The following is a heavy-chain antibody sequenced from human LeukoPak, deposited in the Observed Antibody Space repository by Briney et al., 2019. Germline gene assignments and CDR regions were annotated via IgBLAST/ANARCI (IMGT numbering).Heavy chain of an antibody. V-gene: IGHV4-38-2*02. D-gene: IGHD6-19*01. CDR1: GYSISSGYY. Sequence: SETLSLTCTVSGYSISSGYYWGWIRQPPGKGLEWIGSIYHSGSTYYNPPLKSRVTISVDTSKNQFSLKLSSVTAADTAVYYCARARGIAVAGPPYYFDYWGQGTLVTVSS. J-gene: IGHJ4*02. CDR2: IYHSGST. CDR3: ARARGIAVAGPPYYFDY.